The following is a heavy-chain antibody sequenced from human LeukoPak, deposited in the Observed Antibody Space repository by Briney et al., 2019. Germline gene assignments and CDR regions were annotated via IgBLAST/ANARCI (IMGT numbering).Heavy chain of an antibody. J-gene: IGHJ4*02. CDR2: ISSSGTTI. V-gene: IGHV3-11*01. CDR3: ARDYRSTFDY. D-gene: IGHD1-26*01. CDR1: GFTFSDYY. Sequence: GGSLRLSCAASGFTFSDYYMSWIRQAPGKGLEWVSYISSSGTTISYTDSVKGRFTISRDNAKNSLYLQMNSLRAEDTAMYYCARDYRSTFDYWGQGTLVTVSS.